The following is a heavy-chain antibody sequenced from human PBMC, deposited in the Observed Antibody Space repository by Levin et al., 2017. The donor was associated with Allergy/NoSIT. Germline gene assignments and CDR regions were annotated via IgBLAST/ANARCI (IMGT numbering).Heavy chain of an antibody. Sequence: GGSLRLSCAASGFTFSSYSMNWVRQAPGKGLEWVSYISSSSSTIYYADSVKGRFTISRDNAKNSLYLQMNSLRAEDTAVYYCARERLRQAGSWFDPWGQGTLVTVSS. J-gene: IGHJ5*02. CDR2: ISSSSSTI. CDR1: GFTFSSYS. V-gene: IGHV3-48*01. CDR3: ARERLRQAGSWFDP. D-gene: IGHD2-15*01.